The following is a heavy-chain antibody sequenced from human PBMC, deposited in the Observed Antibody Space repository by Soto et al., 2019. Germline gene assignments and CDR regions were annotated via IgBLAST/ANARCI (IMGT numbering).Heavy chain of an antibody. V-gene: IGHV3-66*01. CDR2: IYSGGST. J-gene: IGHJ5*02. CDR3: ASLYDFWSGYGPRWFDP. Sequence: GGSLRLSCAASGFTVSSNYMSWVRQAPGKGLEWVSVIYSGGSTYYADSVKGRFTISRDNSKNTLYLQMNSLRAEDTAVYYCASLYDFWSGYGPRWFDPWGQGTLVTVSS. D-gene: IGHD3-3*01. CDR1: GFTVSSNY.